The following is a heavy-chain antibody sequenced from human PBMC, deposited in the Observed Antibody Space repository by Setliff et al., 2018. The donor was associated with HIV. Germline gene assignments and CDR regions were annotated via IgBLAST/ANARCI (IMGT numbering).Heavy chain of an antibody. D-gene: IGHD6-6*01. CDR3: AREDSSYHYFDY. V-gene: IGHV4-39*02. CDR2: IFYSGSA. Sequence: LSLTCTVSGGSISSSSYYWGWTRQPPGKGREWIGSIFYSGSANYNPSLRSPVAISVDTSKNQFSLKLTSVTAADTAVYYCAREDSSYHYFDYWGQGMLVTVSS. J-gene: IGHJ4*02. CDR1: GGSISSSSYY.